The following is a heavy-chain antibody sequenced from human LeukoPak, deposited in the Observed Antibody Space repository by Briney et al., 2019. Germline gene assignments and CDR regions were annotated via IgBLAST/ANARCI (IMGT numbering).Heavy chain of an antibody. CDR3: ARDFGDVTGLFNWFDP. Sequence: GGSLRLSCVVSGFKFDDYGMSWVRQVPGKGLEWVSGINWSGDDTDYADSVKGRFIISRDNPQNSLYLQMDSLRVEDTALYYCARDFGDVTGLFNWFDPWGQGTLVIVSS. D-gene: IGHD3-16*01. CDR1: GFKFDDYG. V-gene: IGHV3-20*04. CDR2: INWSGDDT. J-gene: IGHJ5*02.